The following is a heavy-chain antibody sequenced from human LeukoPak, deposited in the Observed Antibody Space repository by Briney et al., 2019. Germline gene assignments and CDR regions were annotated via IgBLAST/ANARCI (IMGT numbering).Heavy chain of an antibody. J-gene: IGHJ4*02. Sequence: ASVKVSCKASGYTFASYYIHWVRQAPGQGLEWMGIMNPTSGSTSYTQKFQGRVTMTRDTSTSTVYMVLSSLRSEDTAVYYCARTTFIRGSGFDYWGQGTLVTVSS. V-gene: IGHV1-46*01. CDR2: MNPTSGST. D-gene: IGHD2/OR15-2a*01. CDR3: ARTTFIRGSGFDY. CDR1: GYTFASYY.